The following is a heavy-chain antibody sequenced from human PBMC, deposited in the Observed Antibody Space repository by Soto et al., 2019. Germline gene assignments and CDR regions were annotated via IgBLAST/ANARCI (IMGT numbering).Heavy chain of an antibody. CDR1: GYTFTSYD. D-gene: IGHD1-1*01. Sequence: ASVKVSCKASGYTFTSYDINWVRQATGQGLEWMGWMNPNSGNTAYAQKFQGRVTMTRNTSISTAYMELSSLRSEDTAVYYCAREMTTRGMDVRGQGTTVTVSS. CDR3: AREMTTRGMDV. J-gene: IGHJ6*02. V-gene: IGHV1-8*01. CDR2: MNPNSGNT.